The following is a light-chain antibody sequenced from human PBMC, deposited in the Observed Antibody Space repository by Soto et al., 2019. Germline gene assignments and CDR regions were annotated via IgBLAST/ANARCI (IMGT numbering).Light chain of an antibody. CDR3: QQYDGH. CDR1: RSINTW. Sequence: DIQMTQSPSTLSASVEDRVTITCRASRSINTWLAWYQQKPGKAPKVLIYDASTLDSGVPSRFSGSGSGTDFTLTISSLQADDFATYYCQQYDGHFGQGTRLEIK. J-gene: IGKJ5*01. CDR2: DAS. V-gene: IGKV1-5*01.